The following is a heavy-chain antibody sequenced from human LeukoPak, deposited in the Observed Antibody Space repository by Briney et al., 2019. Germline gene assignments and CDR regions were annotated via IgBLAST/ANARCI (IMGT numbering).Heavy chain of an antibody. J-gene: IGHJ4*02. CDR2: ISTYKGKT. V-gene: IGHV1-18*01. D-gene: IGHD1-7*01. CDR1: GYTFANYG. Sequence: ASVKVSCKASGYTFANYGISWMRQAPGQGLEWMGWISTYKGKTIYAQKLQGRVTMTTDTSTSTAHMELRSLRSDDTAVYYCARDVEGTTDFDYWGQGTLVTVSS. CDR3: ARDVEGTTDFDY.